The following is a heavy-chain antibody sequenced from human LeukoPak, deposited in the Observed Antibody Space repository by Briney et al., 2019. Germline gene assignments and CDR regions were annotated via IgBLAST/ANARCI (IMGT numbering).Heavy chain of an antibody. J-gene: IGHJ6*02. V-gene: IGHV3-23*01. CDR1: GFTFSNYA. Sequence: GGSLRPACAASGFTFSNYALSWVRQAPGKGLEWVSSIGSSVNTTHYADSVKGRFTISRDNSKNTLYLQMNSLSAEDTAIYYCARDQAFDWFYYYYGMDVWGLGTTVIVSS. CDR2: IGSSVNTT. D-gene: IGHD3-9*01. CDR3: ARDQAFDWFYYYYGMDV.